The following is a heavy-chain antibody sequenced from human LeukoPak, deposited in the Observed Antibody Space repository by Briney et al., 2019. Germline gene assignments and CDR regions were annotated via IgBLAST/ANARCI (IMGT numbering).Heavy chain of an antibody. CDR1: GYTFTHYG. CDR3: ARDTVVVTAAKWQGNYYGMDV. J-gene: IGHJ6*02. V-gene: IGHV1-18*01. D-gene: IGHD2-2*01. Sequence: ASVKVSCKASGYTFTHYGITWVRQAPGQGLEWMGWISGYNGNTNYEQKFKGRVSMHPDTSTSTAYMELRSLRSDDPAVYYCARDTVVVTAAKWQGNYYGMDVWGQGTTVTVSS. CDR2: ISGYNGNT.